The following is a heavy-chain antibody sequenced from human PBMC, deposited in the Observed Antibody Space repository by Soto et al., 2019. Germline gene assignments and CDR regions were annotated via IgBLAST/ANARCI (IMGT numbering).Heavy chain of an antibody. Sequence: QVQLQESGPGLVKPSETLSLTCTVSGGSVSSGSYYWSWIRQPPGKGLEWIGYIYYSGSTNYNPSLTSRVTISVDTSKNQFSLKLSSVTDADTAVYYCASLLPSGYGGSGADYWGQGTLVTVSS. CDR3: ASLLPSGYGGSGADY. D-gene: IGHD5-12*01. CDR2: IYYSGST. J-gene: IGHJ4*02. CDR1: GGSVSSGSYY. V-gene: IGHV4-61*01.